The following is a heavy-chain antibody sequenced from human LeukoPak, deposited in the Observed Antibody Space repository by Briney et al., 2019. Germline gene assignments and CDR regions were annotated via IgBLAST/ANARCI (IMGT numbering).Heavy chain of an antibody. D-gene: IGHD4-17*01. CDR3: AREARVTRSWFDP. CDR2: INPNSGGT. Sequence: ASVKDSCKASGYTFTGYYMHWVRQAPGQGLEWMGWINPNSGGTNYAQKFQGRVTMTRDTSISTAYMELSRLRSDDTAVYYCAREARVTRSWFDPWGQGTLVTVSS. CDR1: GYTFTGYY. J-gene: IGHJ5*02. V-gene: IGHV1-2*02.